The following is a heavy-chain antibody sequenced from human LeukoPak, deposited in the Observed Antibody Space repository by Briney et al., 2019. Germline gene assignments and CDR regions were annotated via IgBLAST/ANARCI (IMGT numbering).Heavy chain of an antibody. J-gene: IGHJ4*02. CDR2: INHSGST. Sequence: SETLSLTCTVYGGSFSAYYWSWIRQPPGKGLEWIGEINHSGSTNYNPSLKSRVTISVDTSKNQFSLRLTSVTAADTAYYYCAREEYSSDWYGHDSWGQGTLVTVSS. CDR3: AREEYSSDWYGHDS. D-gene: IGHD6-13*01. CDR1: GGSFSAYY. V-gene: IGHV4-34*01.